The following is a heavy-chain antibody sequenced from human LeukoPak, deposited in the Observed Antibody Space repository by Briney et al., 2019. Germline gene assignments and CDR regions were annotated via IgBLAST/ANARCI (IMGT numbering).Heavy chain of an antibody. Sequence: GGSLRLSCAASGFTFSSYAMHWVRQAPGKGLEWVAVISYDGSNKYYADSVKGRFTISRVNSKNTLYLQMNSLRTEDTAMYYCARDREVVVPAAINWFDPWGQGTLVTVSS. CDR3: ARDREVVVPAAINWFDP. CDR2: ISYDGSNK. D-gene: IGHD2-2*02. J-gene: IGHJ5*02. V-gene: IGHV3-30-3*01. CDR1: GFTFSSYA.